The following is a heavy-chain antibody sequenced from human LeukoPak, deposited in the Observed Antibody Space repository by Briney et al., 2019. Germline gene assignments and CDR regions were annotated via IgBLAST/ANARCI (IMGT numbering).Heavy chain of an antibody. CDR3: ARDRVQLWSVYYYYYGMDV. CDR2: IWYDGSNK. V-gene: IGHV3-33*01. CDR1: GLTFSSYG. J-gene: IGHJ6*02. Sequence: QPGGSLRLSCAASGLTFSSYGMHWVRQAPGKGLEWVAVIWYDGSNKYYADSVKGRFTISRDNSKNTLYLQMNSLRVEDTAVYYCARDRVQLWSVYYYYYGMDVWGQGTTVTVSS. D-gene: IGHD5-18*01.